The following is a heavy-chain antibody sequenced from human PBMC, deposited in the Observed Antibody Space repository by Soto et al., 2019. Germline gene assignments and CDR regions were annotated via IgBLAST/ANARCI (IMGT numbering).Heavy chain of an antibody. D-gene: IGHD3-16*02. V-gene: IGHV2-5*01. CDR2: ISWKDEK. CDR3: AHRYGGNDYRWYFDS. CDR1: GFSLSTRGAG. Sequence: HITLKESGPTLVKPTQTLTVTCTFSGFSLSTRGAGVGWIRQSPGKAPEWLALISWKDEKRYNPGLKSRLTINKDTSKHQGVLTMTDLDPVDTATAFCAHRYGGNDYRWYFDSWGQGTLVNVSS. J-gene: IGHJ4*02.